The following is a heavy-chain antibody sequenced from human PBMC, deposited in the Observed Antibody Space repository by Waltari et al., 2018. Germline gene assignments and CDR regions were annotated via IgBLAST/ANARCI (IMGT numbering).Heavy chain of an antibody. D-gene: IGHD4-17*01. CDR2: INSDGSTT. Sequence: EVQLVESGGGLVQPGGPLRLSCAASGFTSRPTWMPWVRQAPGKGLVWVSRINSDGSTTSYADSVKGRFTISRDNAKNTVYLQMNSLRAEDTAVYYCARVMTTVTNDAFDIWGQGTMVTVSS. CDR3: ARVMTTVTNDAFDI. V-gene: IGHV3-74*01. J-gene: IGHJ3*02. CDR1: GFTSRPTW.